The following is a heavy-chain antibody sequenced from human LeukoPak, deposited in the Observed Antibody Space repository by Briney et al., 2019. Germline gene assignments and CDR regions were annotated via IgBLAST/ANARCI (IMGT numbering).Heavy chain of an antibody. Sequence: GESLKISCKGSGYGFSSYWIGWVRQMPGKGLEYMGIICPGDSDTRYSQSFQGQVTISADKSITTAYLQWSCLKASDTAMYYCARHTTVGGSLRFDYWGQGTLVTVSS. CDR3: ARHTTVGGSLRFDY. CDR2: ICPGDSDT. J-gene: IGHJ4*02. D-gene: IGHD4-23*01. V-gene: IGHV5-51*01. CDR1: GYGFSSYW.